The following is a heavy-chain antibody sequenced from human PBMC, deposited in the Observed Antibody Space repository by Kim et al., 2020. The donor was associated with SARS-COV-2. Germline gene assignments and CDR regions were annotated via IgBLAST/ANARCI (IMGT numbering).Heavy chain of an antibody. CDR1: GGSISSSSYY. Sequence: SETLSLTCTVSGGSISSSSYYWGWIRQPPGKGLEWIGSIYYSGSTYYNPSLKSRVTISVDTSKNQISLRLSSVTAADTAVYYCARRGTMVRGVIITPPAWGQGTLVTVSS. V-gene: IGHV4-39*01. CDR3: ARRGTMVRGVIITPPA. CDR2: IYYSGST. J-gene: IGHJ5*02. D-gene: IGHD3-10*01.